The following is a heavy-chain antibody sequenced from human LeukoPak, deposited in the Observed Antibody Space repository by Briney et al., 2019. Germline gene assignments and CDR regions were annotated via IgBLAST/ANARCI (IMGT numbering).Heavy chain of an antibody. D-gene: IGHD6-6*01. CDR3: ARAREYSSSSSAFDI. V-gene: IGHV1-69*05. Sequence: SVKVSCKASGGTFSSYAISWVRQAPGQGLEWMGGIIPIFGTANYAQKFQGRVTITTDESTSTAYMELSSLRSEDTAVYYCARAREYSSSSSAFDIWGQGTMVTVSS. CDR1: GGTFSSYA. CDR2: IIPIFGTA. J-gene: IGHJ3*02.